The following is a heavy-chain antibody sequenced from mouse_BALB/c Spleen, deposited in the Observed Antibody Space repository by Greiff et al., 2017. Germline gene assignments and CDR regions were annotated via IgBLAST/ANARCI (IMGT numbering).Heavy chain of an antibody. CDR2: ISSGGSYT. CDR3: TRDQTGTKGYFDY. V-gene: IGHV5-6-4*01. CDR1: GFTFSSYT. J-gene: IGHJ2*01. Sequence: DVKLVESGGGLVKPGGSLKLSCAASGFTFSSYTMSWVRQTPEKRLEWVATISSGGSYTYYPDSVKGRFTISRDNAKNTLYLQMSSLKSEDTAMYYCTRDQTGTKGYFDYWGQGTTLTVSS. D-gene: IGHD4-1*01.